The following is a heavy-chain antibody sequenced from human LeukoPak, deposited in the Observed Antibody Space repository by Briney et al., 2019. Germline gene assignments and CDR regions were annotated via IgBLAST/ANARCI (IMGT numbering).Heavy chain of an antibody. J-gene: IGHJ5*02. Sequence: TTSETLPLTCTVSGGSISSSSYYWGWIRQPPGKGLEWIGSIYYSGSTYYNPSLKSRVTISVDTSKNQFSLKLSSVTAADTAVYYCARASSDGYNSWGQGTLVTVSS. CDR2: IYYSGST. CDR1: GGSISSSSYY. V-gene: IGHV4-39*01. D-gene: IGHD5-24*01. CDR3: ARASSDGYNS.